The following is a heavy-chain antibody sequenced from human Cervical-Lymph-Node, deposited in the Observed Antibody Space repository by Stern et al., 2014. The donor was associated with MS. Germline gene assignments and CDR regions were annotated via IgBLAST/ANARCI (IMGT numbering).Heavy chain of an antibody. V-gene: IGHV1-46*01. J-gene: IGHJ4*02. CDR2: INPSGTST. CDR1: AYTFTSYY. CDR3: ASSSYDSSGYPSDY. Sequence: VQLVESGAEVKKPGASVKVSCKASAYTFTSYYMQWVRQAPGQGLEWMGIINPSGTSTSYAQNFQGRVTMTRDTSTSTVYMEMSSLRSEDTAMYYCASSSYDSSGYPSDYWGQGTLVTVSS. D-gene: IGHD3-22*01.